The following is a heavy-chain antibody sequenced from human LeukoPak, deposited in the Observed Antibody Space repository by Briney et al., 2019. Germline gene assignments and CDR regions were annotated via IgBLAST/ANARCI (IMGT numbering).Heavy chain of an antibody. CDR2: IRCDGTSK. Sequence: QPGGSLRLSCAASGFTFSSSGMHWVRQAPGKGLEWVAFIRCDGTSKYYADSVKGRFTISRDNSKNTVYLQMNSLRAEDTAVYYCAKETRGSYSDYWGQGTLVTISS. V-gene: IGHV3-30*02. D-gene: IGHD1-26*01. CDR3: AKETRGSYSDY. CDR1: GFTFSSSG. J-gene: IGHJ4*02.